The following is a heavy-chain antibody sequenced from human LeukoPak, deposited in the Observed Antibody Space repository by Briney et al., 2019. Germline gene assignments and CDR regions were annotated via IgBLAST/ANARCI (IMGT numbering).Heavy chain of an antibody. Sequence: SETLSLTCTVSSVSISNHHWSWIRQTPGKGLEWIGYIYYTGSTNYNRSLKSRVTISVDMSKNQFSLKLTSVTAADTAVYYCARGRASDHFDYWGQGTLVTVSS. D-gene: IGHD6-6*01. CDR1: SVSISNHH. V-gene: IGHV4-59*11. CDR2: IYYTGST. J-gene: IGHJ4*02. CDR3: ARGRASDHFDY.